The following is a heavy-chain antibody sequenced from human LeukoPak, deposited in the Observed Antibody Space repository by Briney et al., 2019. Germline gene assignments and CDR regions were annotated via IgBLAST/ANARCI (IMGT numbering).Heavy chain of an antibody. CDR3: ARLAVAGTKINDAFDI. CDR2: IFPSGGEI. Sequence: GGSLRLSCAASGFTFSTFAMIWVRQPPGKGLEWVSSIFPSGGEIHYADSVRGRFTISRDNSKSILSLQMNSLRAEDTAIYYCARLAVAGTKINDAFDIWGQGTTVTVSS. V-gene: IGHV3-23*01. J-gene: IGHJ3*02. CDR1: GFTFSTFA. D-gene: IGHD6-19*01.